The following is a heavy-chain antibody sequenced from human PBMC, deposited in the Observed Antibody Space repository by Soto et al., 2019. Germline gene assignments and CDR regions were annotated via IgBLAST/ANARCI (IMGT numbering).Heavy chain of an antibody. CDR3: ARDLVTGTTYFYDYYGMDV. CDR1: GDSVSSNSAA. CDR2: TAYRSKWYN. Sequence: QVQLQQSGPGLVKPSQTLSLTCAISGDSVSSNSAAWNWIRQSPSRGLEWLGRTAYRSKWYNDYAVSVKSRITINPDTSKNQFSLHLHSVAPEDTAVYYCARDLVTGTTYFYDYYGMDVWGQGTTGTVSS. D-gene: IGHD1-7*01. V-gene: IGHV6-1*01. J-gene: IGHJ6*02.